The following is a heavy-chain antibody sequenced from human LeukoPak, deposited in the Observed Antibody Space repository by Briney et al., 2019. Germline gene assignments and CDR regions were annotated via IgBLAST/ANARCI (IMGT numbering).Heavy chain of an antibody. CDR2: ISGSGGST. J-gene: IGHJ4*02. CDR1: GFTFSSYA. V-gene: IGHV3-23*01. CDR3: AKSRRVHSGSYSTESDY. D-gene: IGHD1-26*01. Sequence: GGPLRLSCSASGFTFSSYAMHWVRQAPGKGLEWVSAISGSGGSTYYADSVKGWFTISRDNSKNTLYLQMNSLRAEDTAVYYCAKSRRVHSGSYSTESDYWGQGTLVTVSS.